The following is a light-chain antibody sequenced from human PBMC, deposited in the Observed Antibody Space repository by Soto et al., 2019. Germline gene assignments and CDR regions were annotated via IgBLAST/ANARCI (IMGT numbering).Light chain of an antibody. V-gene: IGLV2-14*01. CDR3: ISYSVSRSYV. CDR2: SVS. CDR1: SSDIGTYDH. J-gene: IGLJ1*01. Sequence: QSVLTQPASVSGSPGQSITISCSGTSSDIGTYDHVAWFQQFPGKTPKPVIYSVSDRPSGVSYRFSGSKSGNTASLTISGLQADDEADYYCISYSVSRSYVFGTGTKVTV.